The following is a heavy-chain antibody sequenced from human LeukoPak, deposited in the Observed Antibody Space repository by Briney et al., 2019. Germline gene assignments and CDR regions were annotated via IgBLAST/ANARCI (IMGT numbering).Heavy chain of an antibody. J-gene: IGHJ4*02. D-gene: IGHD3-10*01. CDR3: ARGTQTRVTMVRGVIDY. V-gene: IGHV4-34*01. Sequence: SETLSLTCAIYGGSFSGYYWSWIRQPPGKGLEWIGEINHSGSTNYNPSLKSRVTISVDTSKNQFSLKLSSVTAADTAVYYCARGTQTRVTMVRGVIDYWGQGTLVTVSS. CDR2: INHSGST. CDR1: GGSFSGYY.